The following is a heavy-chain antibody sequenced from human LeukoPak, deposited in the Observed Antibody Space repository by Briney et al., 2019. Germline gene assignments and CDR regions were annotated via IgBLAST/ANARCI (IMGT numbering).Heavy chain of an antibody. CDR2: ISAYNGNT. CDR1: GGTFSSYA. J-gene: IGHJ4*02. V-gene: IGHV1-18*01. Sequence: GASVKVSCKASGGTFSSYAISWVRQAPGQGLEWMGWISAYNGNTNYAQKLQGRVTMTTDTSTSTAYMELRSLRSDDTAVYYCARPTLGHCSSTSCYQYFDYWGQGTLVTVSS. D-gene: IGHD2-2*01. CDR3: ARPTLGHCSSTSCYQYFDY.